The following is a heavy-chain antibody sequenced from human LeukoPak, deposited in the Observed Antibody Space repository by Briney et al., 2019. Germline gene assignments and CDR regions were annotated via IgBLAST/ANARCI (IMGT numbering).Heavy chain of an antibody. CDR1: GFTYSSYS. D-gene: IGHD3-22*01. CDR3: AREAYYYDSSGYYYSYYYYGMDV. V-gene: IGHV3-48*04. CDR2: ISSSSSTI. Sequence: GSLRLSCAASGFTYSSYSMNWVRQAPGKGLEWVSYISSSSSTIYYADSVKDRFTISRDNAKNSLYLQMNSLRAEDTAVYYCAREAYYYDSSGYYYSYYYYGMDVWGQGTTVTVSS. J-gene: IGHJ6*02.